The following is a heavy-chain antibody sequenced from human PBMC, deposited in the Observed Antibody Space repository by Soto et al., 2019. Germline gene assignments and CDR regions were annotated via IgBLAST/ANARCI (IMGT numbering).Heavy chain of an antibody. V-gene: IGHV4-39*01. CDR1: GGSISSSSYY. CDR3: ARDPYYDYWSGYPYNWFDP. Sequence: PSETLSLTCTVSGGSISSSSYYWGWIRQPPGKGLEWIGSIYYSGSTYYNPSLKSRVTISVDTSKNQFSLKLSSVTAADTAVYYCARDPYYDYWSGYPYNWFDPWGQGTLVTVSS. J-gene: IGHJ5*02. D-gene: IGHD3-3*01. CDR2: IYYSGST.